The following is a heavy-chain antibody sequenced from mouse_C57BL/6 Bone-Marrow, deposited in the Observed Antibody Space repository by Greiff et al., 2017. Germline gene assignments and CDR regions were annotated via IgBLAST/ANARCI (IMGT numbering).Heavy chain of an antibody. V-gene: IGHV1-82*01. CDR2: IYPGDGDT. Sequence: QVQLKQSGPELVKPGASVKISCKASGYAFSSSWMNWVKQRPGKGLEWIGRIYPGDGDTNYNGKFKGKATLTADKSSSTAYMQLRSLTSEDSAVDFCASVSGSLYFDYWGQGTTLTVSS. J-gene: IGHJ2*01. D-gene: IGHD3-2*02. CDR1: GYAFSSSW. CDR3: ASVSGSLYFDY.